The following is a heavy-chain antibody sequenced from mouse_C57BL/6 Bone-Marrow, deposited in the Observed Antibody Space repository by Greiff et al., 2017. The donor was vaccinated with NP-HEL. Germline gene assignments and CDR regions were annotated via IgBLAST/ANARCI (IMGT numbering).Heavy chain of an antibody. Sequence: QVQLQQPGAELVKPGASVKMSCKASGYTFPSYWITWLKKRPGLGLDWIGDIYPGSGSTTSNEKFKGKATLTVDKSSSTAYMQLSSLTSEDSAVDYCARFCYGSSYWYFDVWGTGTTVTVSS. D-gene: IGHD1-1*01. J-gene: IGHJ1*03. V-gene: IGHV1-55*01. CDR2: IYPGSGST. CDR3: ARFCYGSSYWYFDV. CDR1: GYTFPSYW.